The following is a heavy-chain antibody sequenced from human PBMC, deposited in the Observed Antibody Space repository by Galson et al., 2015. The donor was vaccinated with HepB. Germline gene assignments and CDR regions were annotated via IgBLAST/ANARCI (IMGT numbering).Heavy chain of an antibody. CDR3: AKDQYHASGLVDF. D-gene: IGHD3-10*01. Sequence: SLRLSCAASGSIFSSYGMHWVRQAPGKGLEWVAIISYDGNKKYYADSVKGRFTISRDNSKNTLYLQMNSLRAEDTAVYYCAKDQYHASGLVDFWGQGTLVTVSS. J-gene: IGHJ4*02. V-gene: IGHV3-30*18. CDR1: GSIFSSYG. CDR2: ISYDGNKK.